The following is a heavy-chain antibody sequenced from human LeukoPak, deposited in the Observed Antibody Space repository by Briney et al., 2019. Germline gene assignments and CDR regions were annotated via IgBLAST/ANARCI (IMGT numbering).Heavy chain of an antibody. CDR3: ARIGSSRHEGDR. D-gene: IGHD6-13*01. Sequence: GESLKISCKGSGYSFTSYWIGWVRQMPGKGLEWMGIIYPGDFNTRYSPSFRGQVTISADKSVSTAYLQWSSLKASDTAMYYCARIGSSRHEGDRWGQGTLVTVSS. J-gene: IGHJ4*02. CDR1: GYSFTSYW. CDR2: IYPGDFNT. V-gene: IGHV5-51*01.